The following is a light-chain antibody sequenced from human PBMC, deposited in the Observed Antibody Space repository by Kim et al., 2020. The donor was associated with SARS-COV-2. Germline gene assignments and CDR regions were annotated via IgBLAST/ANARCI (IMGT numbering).Light chain of an antibody. V-gene: IGLV6-57*04. Sequence: NFMLAQPHSVSESPGKTVTISCTRSSGSIASKYVQWFQRRPGSAPTSVIYEDNHRPSGVPARFSGSIDTSSNSASLTISGLKTEDEGDYYCQSYDSTTVIFGGGTQLTVL. CDR3: QSYDSTTVI. J-gene: IGLJ2*01. CDR1: SGSIASKY. CDR2: EDN.